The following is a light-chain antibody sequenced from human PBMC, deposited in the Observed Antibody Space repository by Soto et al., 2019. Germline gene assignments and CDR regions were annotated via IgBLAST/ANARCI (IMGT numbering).Light chain of an antibody. V-gene: IGLV4-60*02. Sequence: QAVVTQSSSASASLGSSVKLTCTLSSGHSTYIIAWHQHQPGKAPRFLMRLEESGMYNRGSGIPDRFSGASSGADRYLTISNLQFDDEADYYCETWDRNTRVFGGGTKLTVL. CDR2: LEESGMY. J-gene: IGLJ2*01. CDR3: ETWDRNTRV. CDR1: SGHSTYI.